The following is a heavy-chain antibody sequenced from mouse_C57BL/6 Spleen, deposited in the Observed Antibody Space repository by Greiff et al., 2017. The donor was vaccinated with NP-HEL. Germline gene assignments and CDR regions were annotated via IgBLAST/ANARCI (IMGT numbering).Heavy chain of an antibody. D-gene: IGHD2-3*01. V-gene: IGHV5-6*02. CDR1: GFTFSSYG. Sequence: EVMLVESGGDLVKPGGSLKLSCAASGFTFSSYGMSWVRQTPDKRLEWVATISSGGSYTYYPDSVKGRFTISRDNAKNTLYLQMSSLKSEDTAMYYCARRDDPYYFDYWGQGTTLTVSS. J-gene: IGHJ2*01. CDR2: ISSGGSYT. CDR3: ARRDDPYYFDY.